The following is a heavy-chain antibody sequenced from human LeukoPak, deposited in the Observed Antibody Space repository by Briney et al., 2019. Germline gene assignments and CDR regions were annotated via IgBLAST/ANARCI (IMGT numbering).Heavy chain of an antibody. D-gene: IGHD2-2*02. Sequence: PSETLSLTCTVSGGSISSYYWSWIRQPPGKGLEWIGYIYYSGSTNYNPSLKSRVTISVDTSKKQFSLKLSSVTAADTAVYYCARTETFQLLYDYWGQGTLVTVSS. CDR3: ARTETFQLLYDY. J-gene: IGHJ4*02. V-gene: IGHV4-59*01. CDR2: IYYSGST. CDR1: GGSISSYY.